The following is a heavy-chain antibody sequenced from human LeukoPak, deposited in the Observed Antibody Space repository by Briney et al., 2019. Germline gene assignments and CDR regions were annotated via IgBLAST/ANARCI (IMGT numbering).Heavy chain of an antibody. CDR2: ISGNGDNT. V-gene: IGHV3-23*01. D-gene: IGHD4-17*01. CDR1: GFTFSDFA. J-gene: IGHJ5*02. CDR3: TKEYRAHSYGDS. Sequence: GGSLRLSCEASGFTFSDFAMSWVRQAPGKGLEWVSAISGNGDNTYYADSVKGRFTISRDNSKNTLYLQANSLRGEDTALYFCTKEYRAHSYGDSWGQGTLVTVSS.